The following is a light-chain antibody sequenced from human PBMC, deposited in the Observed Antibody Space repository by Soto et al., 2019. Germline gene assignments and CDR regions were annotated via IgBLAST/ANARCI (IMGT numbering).Light chain of an antibody. CDR1: QGIGSTY. J-gene: IGKJ5*01. CDR3: QQRNVWPPIT. CDR2: GAS. Sequence: EIVLTQSPGTLSLSPGERATLSCRASQGIGSTYLAWYQQKPGQAPRLLIYGASFRATGVPARFGGSGSGTDFTLTINSLEPEDFAVYYCQQRNVWPPITFGQGTRLEIK. V-gene: IGKV3D-20*02.